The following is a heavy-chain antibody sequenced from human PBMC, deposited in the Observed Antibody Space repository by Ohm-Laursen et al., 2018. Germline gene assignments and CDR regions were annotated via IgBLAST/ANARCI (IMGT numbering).Heavy chain of an antibody. CDR2: IYTSGST. CDR3: ARIESDSGGYWYFGMDV. V-gene: IGHV4-4*07. Sequence: TLSLTCTVSGGSISSYYWSWIRQPAGKGLEWIGRIYTSGSTNYNPSLKSRVTMSVDTSKNQFSLKLSSVTAADTALYYCARIESDSGGYWYFGMDVWGQGTTVTVSS. CDR1: GGSISSYY. D-gene: IGHD3-22*01. J-gene: IGHJ6*02.